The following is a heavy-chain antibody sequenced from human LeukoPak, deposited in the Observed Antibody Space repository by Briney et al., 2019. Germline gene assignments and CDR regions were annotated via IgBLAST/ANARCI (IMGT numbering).Heavy chain of an antibody. J-gene: IGHJ4*02. V-gene: IGHV3-33*01. D-gene: IGHD3-22*01. Sequence: GGSLRLSCAASGFTFSSYGMHWVRQAPGKGLEWVAVIWYDGSNKYYADSVKGRFTISRDNSKNTLYLQMNSLRAEDTAVYYCARDRGGYDSSGYFDYWGQGTLVAGSS. CDR1: GFTFSSYG. CDR3: ARDRGGYDSSGYFDY. CDR2: IWYDGSNK.